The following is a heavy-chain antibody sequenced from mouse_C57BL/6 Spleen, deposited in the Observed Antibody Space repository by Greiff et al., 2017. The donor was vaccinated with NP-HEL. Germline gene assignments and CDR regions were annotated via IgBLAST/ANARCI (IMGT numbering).Heavy chain of an antibody. Sequence: QVQLKESGAELVRPGTSVKMSCKASGYTFTNYWIGWAKQRPGHGLEWIGDIYPGGGYTNYNEKFKGKATLTADKSSSTAYMQFSSLTSEDSAIYYCARIRLRAMDYWGQGTSVTVSS. D-gene: IGHD2-2*01. V-gene: IGHV1-63*01. CDR3: ARIRLRAMDY. CDR1: GYTFTNYW. CDR2: IYPGGGYT. J-gene: IGHJ4*01.